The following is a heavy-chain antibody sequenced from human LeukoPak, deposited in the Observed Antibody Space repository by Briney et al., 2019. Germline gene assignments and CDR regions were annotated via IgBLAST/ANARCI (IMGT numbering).Heavy chain of an antibody. V-gene: IGHV4-34*01. Sequence: SETLSLTCAVYGGSFSGYYWSWIRQPPGKGLERIGEINHSGSTNYNPSLKSRVTISVDTSKNQFSLKLSSVTAADTAVYYCARGYAGYCSGGSCPHFDYWGQGTLVTVSS. CDR1: GGSFSGYY. J-gene: IGHJ4*02. CDR3: ARGYAGYCSGGSCPHFDY. CDR2: INHSGST. D-gene: IGHD2-15*01.